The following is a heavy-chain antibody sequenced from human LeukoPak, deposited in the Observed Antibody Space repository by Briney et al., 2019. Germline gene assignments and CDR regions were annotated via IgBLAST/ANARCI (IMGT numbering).Heavy chain of an antibody. CDR3: ASPLWFGELLTTPYYYYYMDV. CDR1: GYSISSGYY. D-gene: IGHD3-10*01. V-gene: IGHV4-38-2*01. CDR2: IYHSGST. J-gene: IGHJ6*03. Sequence: KPSETLSLTCAVSGYSISSGYYWGLIRQPPGKGLEWIGSIYHSGSTYYNPSLKSRVTISVDTSKNQFSLKLSSVTAADTAVYYCASPLWFGELLTTPYYYYYMDVWGKGTTVTVSS.